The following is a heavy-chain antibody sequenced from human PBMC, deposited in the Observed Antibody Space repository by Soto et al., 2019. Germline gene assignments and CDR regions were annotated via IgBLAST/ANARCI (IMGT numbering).Heavy chain of an antibody. CDR1: GFTFSDYY. D-gene: IGHD6-13*01. Sequence: QVRLVESGGGLVKPGGSLRLSCAVSGFTFSDYYMTWIRQAPGKGLEWVSYISSSTSHTNYADSVKGRFTISRDNAKNSVFLQMNSLRAEDTAVYYCARGRGAAADYFDFWGQGTLVTVSS. CDR3: ARGRGAAADYFDF. J-gene: IGHJ4*02. V-gene: IGHV3-11*05. CDR2: ISSSTSHT.